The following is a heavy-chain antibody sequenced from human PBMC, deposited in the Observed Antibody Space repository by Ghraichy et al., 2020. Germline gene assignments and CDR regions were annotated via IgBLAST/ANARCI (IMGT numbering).Heavy chain of an antibody. CDR3: ARRGWSYGGNFDY. CDR1: GFTFSSYA. CDR2: ISGSGGST. J-gene: IGHJ4*02. D-gene: IGHD4-23*01. V-gene: IGHV3-23*01. Sequence: GESLNISCAASGFTFSSYAMSWVRQAPGKGLEWVSAISGSGGSTYYADSVKGRFTISRDNSKNTLYLQMNSLRAEDTAVYYCARRGWSYGGNFDYWGQGTLVTVSS.